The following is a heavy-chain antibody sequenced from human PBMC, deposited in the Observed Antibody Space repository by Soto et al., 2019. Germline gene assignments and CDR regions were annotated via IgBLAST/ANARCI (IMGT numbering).Heavy chain of an antibody. CDR1: GFTVSSNY. CDR2: IYSGGST. J-gene: IGHJ6*03. V-gene: IGHV3-53*01. Sequence: GGSLRLSCAASGFTVSSNYMSWVRQAPGKGLEWVSVIYSGGSTYYADSVKGRFTISRDNSKNTLYLQMNSLRAEDTAVYYCARSSCSSTSCYLYYYYYRDVWGKGTTVTVSS. CDR3: ARSSCSSTSCYLYYYYYRDV. D-gene: IGHD2-2*01.